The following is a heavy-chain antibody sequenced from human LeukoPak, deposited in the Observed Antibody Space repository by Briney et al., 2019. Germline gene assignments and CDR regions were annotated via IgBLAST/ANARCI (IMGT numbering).Heavy chain of an antibody. V-gene: IGHV4-61*01. CDR3: ARVASVAAGTRGIGYFQH. D-gene: IGHD6-13*01. CDR1: GGSISSSNYY. CDR2: IYFSGST. Sequence: SETLSLTCTVSGGSISSSNYYWSWIRQPPGKGLEWIGYIYFSGSTNYNPSLKSRVTISVDTSKNQFSLKLSSVTAADTAVYYCARVASVAAGTRGIGYFQHWGQGTLVTVSS. J-gene: IGHJ1*01.